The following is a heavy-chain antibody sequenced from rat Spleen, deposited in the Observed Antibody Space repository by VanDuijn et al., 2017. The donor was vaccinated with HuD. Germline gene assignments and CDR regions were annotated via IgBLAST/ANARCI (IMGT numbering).Heavy chain of an antibody. V-gene: IGHV3-1*01. CDR1: GYSITRNF. J-gene: IGHJ2*01. CDR2: ISYSGST. D-gene: IGHD4-2*01. Sequence: EVQLQESGPGLVKPSQSLALTCSVTGYSITRNFWGWTRKFPGNKMEWMGYISYSGSTSYNPSLKSRVSITRDTSKNQFFLQLNSVTTEDTATYYCATLGLAYYFDYCGQGVMVTVSS. CDR3: ATLGLAYYFDY.